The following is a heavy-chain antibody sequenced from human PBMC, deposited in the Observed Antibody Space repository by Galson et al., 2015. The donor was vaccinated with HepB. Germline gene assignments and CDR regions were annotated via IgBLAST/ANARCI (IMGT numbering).Heavy chain of an antibody. CDR1: GFTFSTYA. CDR2: LSGSGAGT. Sequence: SLRLSCAASGFTFSTYAMTWVRQAPGMGLEWVSALSGSGAGTNYADSVKGRFTISRDTSKNTLYLQMNSLRAEDTAVYYCAKALGSSSCDAFDIWGQGTMVTVSS. V-gene: IGHV3-23*01. J-gene: IGHJ3*02. D-gene: IGHD6-6*01. CDR3: AKALGSSSCDAFDI.